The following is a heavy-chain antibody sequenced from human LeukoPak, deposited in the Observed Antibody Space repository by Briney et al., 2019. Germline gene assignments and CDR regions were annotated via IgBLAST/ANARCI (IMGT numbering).Heavy chain of an antibody. V-gene: IGHV4-34*01. CDR3: ARHSGHSSWFFCDS. Sequence: SETLSLTCAVYGGSFSGYHWSWIRQPPGKGLEWIGEINHSGSTYYNPSLKSRVTVSVDTSKNQFSLKLSSVTAADTAVYYCARHSGHSSWFFCDSWGQGTLVTVSS. CDR1: GGSFSGYH. D-gene: IGHD6-13*01. J-gene: IGHJ4*02. CDR2: INHSGST.